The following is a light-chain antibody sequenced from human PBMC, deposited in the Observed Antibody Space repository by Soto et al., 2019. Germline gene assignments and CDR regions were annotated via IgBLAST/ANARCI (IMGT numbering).Light chain of an antibody. V-gene: IGLV1-44*01. CDR1: SSNIGSNT. Sequence: QSVLTQPTSASGTPGQRVTISCSGSSSNIGSNTVSWYQQLPGASPRLLMFNNDQRPSGVPDRFSGSNSGTSASLAISGLQSEDEADYYCAAWDDSLNGPLFGGGTKLTVL. J-gene: IGLJ2*01. CDR2: NND. CDR3: AAWDDSLNGPL.